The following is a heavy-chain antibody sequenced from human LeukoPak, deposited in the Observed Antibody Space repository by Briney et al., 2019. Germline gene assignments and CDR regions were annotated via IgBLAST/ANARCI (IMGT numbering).Heavy chain of an antibody. CDR3: ARDHSSGWYSDYFDY. CDR1: GFTFSSYS. J-gene: IGHJ4*02. Sequence: GGSLRLSCAASGFTFSSYSMDWVRQAPGKGLEWVSFISSSSGTIYYADSVKGRFTVSRDNSKNTLYLQMNSLRAEDTAVYYCARDHSSGWYSDYFDYWGQGTLVTVSS. CDR2: ISSSSGTI. D-gene: IGHD6-19*01. V-gene: IGHV3-48*01.